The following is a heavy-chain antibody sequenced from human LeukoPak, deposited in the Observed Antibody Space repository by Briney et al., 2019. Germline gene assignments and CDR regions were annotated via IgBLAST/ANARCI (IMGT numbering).Heavy chain of an antibody. J-gene: IGHJ4*02. CDR2: INSDGSST. V-gene: IGHV3-74*01. CDR3: AREITIFGVVTQGLDY. D-gene: IGHD3-3*01. CDR1: GFTFSSYW. Sequence: GGSLRPSCAASGFTFSSYWMHWVRQAPGKGLVWVSRINSDGSSTSYADSVKGRFTISRDNAKNTLYLQMNSLRAEDTAVYYCAREITIFGVVTQGLDYWGQGTLVTLSS.